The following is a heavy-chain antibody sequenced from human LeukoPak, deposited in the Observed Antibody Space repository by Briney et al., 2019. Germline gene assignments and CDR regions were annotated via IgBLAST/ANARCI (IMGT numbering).Heavy chain of an antibody. CDR2: IYYSGST. Sequence: SETLSLTCAVYGGSFSGYYWSWIRQPPGKGLEWIGYIYYSGSTNYNPSLKSRVTISVDTSKNQFSLKLSSVTAADTAVYYCARAIMLPTWVDYWGQGTLVTVSS. V-gene: IGHV4-59*01. D-gene: IGHD3-16*01. CDR3: ARAIMLPTWVDY. J-gene: IGHJ4*02. CDR1: GGSFSGYY.